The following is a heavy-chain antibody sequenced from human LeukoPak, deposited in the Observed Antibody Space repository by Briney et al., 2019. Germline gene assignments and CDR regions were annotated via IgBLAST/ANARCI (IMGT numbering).Heavy chain of an antibody. CDR3: ARELPYSSYFDY. D-gene: IGHD6-6*01. Sequence: RRASVKVSCKTSGYTFTSYHIHWVRHAPGQGREWMGIMRASGGSASYAQPFQGRVTMTTETSTSTVYMELSSLRSEDTVVYYCARELPYSSYFDYWGQGTLVSVSS. CDR2: MRASGGSA. V-gene: IGHV1-46*01. J-gene: IGHJ4*02. CDR1: GYTFTSYH.